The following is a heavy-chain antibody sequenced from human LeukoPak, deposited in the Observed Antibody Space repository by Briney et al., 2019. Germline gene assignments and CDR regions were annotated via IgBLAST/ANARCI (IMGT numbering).Heavy chain of an antibody. CDR1: GGTFSSYA. J-gene: IGHJ5*02. Sequence: SVKVSCKASGGTFSSYAISWVRQAPGQRLEWMGRIIPILGIANYAQKFQGRVTITADKSTSTAYMELSSLRSEDTAVYYCARVQTYYYGSGSSNWFDPWGQGTLVTVSS. V-gene: IGHV1-69*04. D-gene: IGHD3-10*01. CDR3: ARVQTYYYGSGSSNWFDP. CDR2: IIPILGIA.